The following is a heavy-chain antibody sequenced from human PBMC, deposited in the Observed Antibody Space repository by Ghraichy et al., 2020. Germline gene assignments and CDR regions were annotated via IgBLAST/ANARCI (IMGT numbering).Heavy chain of an antibody. D-gene: IGHD3-22*01. Sequence: ETLSLTCTVSGGSISSSSYYWGWIRQPPGKGLEWIGSIYYSGSTYYNPSLKSRVTISVDTSKNQFSLKLSSVTAADTAVYYCARHLGLWYYDSSGYYFDYWGQGTLVTVSS. J-gene: IGHJ4*02. V-gene: IGHV4-39*01. CDR2: IYYSGST. CDR1: GGSISSSSYY. CDR3: ARHLGLWYYDSSGYYFDY.